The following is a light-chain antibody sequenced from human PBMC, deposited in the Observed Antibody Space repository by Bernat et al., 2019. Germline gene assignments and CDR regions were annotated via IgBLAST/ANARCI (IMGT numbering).Light chain of an antibody. J-gene: IGLJ3*02. CDR3: CSSTGNPNWV. CDR1: SSDVDGYNH. Sequence: QSALTQPRSVSGSPGQSVTISCTGTSSDVDGYNHVSWYQQHPGKAPKLMLYDVNKRPSGVPDRFSGSKSGNTASLAISGLQAEDEADYYCCSSTGNPNWVFGGGTKVTVL. CDR2: DVN. V-gene: IGLV2-11*01.